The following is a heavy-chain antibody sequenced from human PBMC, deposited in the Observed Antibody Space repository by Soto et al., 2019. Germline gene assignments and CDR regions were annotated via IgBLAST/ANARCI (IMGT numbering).Heavy chain of an antibody. CDR3: ARGGPNWDYYFYGMDV. V-gene: IGHV3-23*01. D-gene: IGHD3-16*01. Sequence: GGSLRLSCAASGFTFSDYWMSWVRQAPGKGLEWVSAISGSGDSTYYADSVEGRFTISRDNARNSLYLQMNSLRAADTAVYYCARGGPNWDYYFYGMDVWGQGTTVTVSS. CDR1: GFTFSDYW. J-gene: IGHJ6*02. CDR2: ISGSGDST.